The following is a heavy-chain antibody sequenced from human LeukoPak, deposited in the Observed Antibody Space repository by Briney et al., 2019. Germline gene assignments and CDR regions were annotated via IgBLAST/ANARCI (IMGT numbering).Heavy chain of an antibody. V-gene: IGHV4-34*01. CDR3: ARLIGASAFDY. D-gene: IGHD2-21*01. CDR2: INHSGGT. J-gene: IGHJ4*02. Sequence: PSETLSLTCAVYRGSFSNYYWSWIRQPPGKGLEWIGEINHSGGTNYNPSLKSRVTISEDTSKKQFSLKLGSVTAAVTAVYYCARLIGASAFDYWGQGTLVTVSS. CDR1: RGSFSNYY.